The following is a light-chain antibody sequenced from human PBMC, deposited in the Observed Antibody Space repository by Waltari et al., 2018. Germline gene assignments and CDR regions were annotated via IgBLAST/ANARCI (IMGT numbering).Light chain of an antibody. CDR3: MQGTHWPPTQWT. CDR2: KVS. CDR1: QSLVYSDGNTY. V-gene: IGKV2-30*01. Sequence: DVVMTQSPLSLPVTLGQPASISCRSSQSLVYSDGNTYLNWFQQRPGQSPRRLFYKVSNRDSGVPDRFSGSGSGTDFTLKISRVEAEDVGVYYCMQGTHWPPTQWTFGQGTKVEIK. J-gene: IGKJ1*01.